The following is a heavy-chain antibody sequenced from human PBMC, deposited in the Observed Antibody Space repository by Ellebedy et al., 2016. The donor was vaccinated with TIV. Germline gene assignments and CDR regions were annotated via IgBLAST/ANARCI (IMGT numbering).Heavy chain of an antibody. Sequence: GESLKISCVASGFFFPENAMTWVRQAPGKGLEWVSAISESAAHTHYADSVRGRFTVSSDNSKNTLYLQMNRLKAEDTAVYYCGNKKPGDTRPDFDNWGQGTLVTVSS. V-gene: IGHV3-23*01. CDR1: GFFFPENA. D-gene: IGHD2-2*02. CDR3: GNKKPGDTRPDFDN. J-gene: IGHJ4*02. CDR2: ISESAAHT.